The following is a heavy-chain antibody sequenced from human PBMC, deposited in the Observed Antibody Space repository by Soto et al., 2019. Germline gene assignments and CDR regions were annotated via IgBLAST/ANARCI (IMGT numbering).Heavy chain of an antibody. V-gene: IGHV3-30*04. CDR3: ARDGVGSTTYFGYFDY. CDR2: ISLDGRSV. J-gene: IGHJ4*02. D-gene: IGHD1-26*01. Sequence: PGGSLRLSCAASGFSFNIYVMHWVRQAPGKGLEWVAAISLDGRSVYYADSVKGRFTISRDNSRNMLYLQMNSLRAEDTAVYYCARDGVGSTTYFGYFDYWGLGTLVTLSS. CDR1: GFSFNIYV.